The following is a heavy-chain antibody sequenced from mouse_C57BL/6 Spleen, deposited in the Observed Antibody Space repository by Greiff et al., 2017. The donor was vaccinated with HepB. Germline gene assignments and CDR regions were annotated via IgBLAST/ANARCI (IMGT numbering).Heavy chain of an antibody. D-gene: IGHD1-1*02. CDR2: IDPETGGT. CDR1: GYTFTDYE. Sequence: QVQLKQSGAELVRPGASVTLSCKASGYTFTDYEMHWVKQTPVHGLEWIGAIDPETGGTAYNQKFKGKAILTADKSSSTAYMELRSLTSEDSAVYYCTCTMDYWGQGTTLTVSS. J-gene: IGHJ2*01. V-gene: IGHV1-15*01. CDR3: TCTMDY.